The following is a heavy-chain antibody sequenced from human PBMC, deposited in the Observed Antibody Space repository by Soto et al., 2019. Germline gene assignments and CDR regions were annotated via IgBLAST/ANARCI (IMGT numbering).Heavy chain of an antibody. Sequence: ASVKVSCKASGGTFSSYAISWVRQAPVQGREWMGGIIPIFGTANYAPKCQGRGTITADESTSTAYMELSSLRSEDTAVYYCASDVIAAPRDYYYYGMDVWGQGTTVTVSS. CDR3: ASDVIAAPRDYYYYGMDV. D-gene: IGHD6-6*01. V-gene: IGHV1-69*13. CDR1: GGTFSSYA. J-gene: IGHJ6*02. CDR2: IIPIFGTA.